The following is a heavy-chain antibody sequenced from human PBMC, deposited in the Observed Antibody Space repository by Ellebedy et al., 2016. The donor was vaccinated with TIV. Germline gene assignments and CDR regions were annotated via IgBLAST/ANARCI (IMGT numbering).Heavy chain of an antibody. V-gene: IGHV1-8*03. D-gene: IGHD3-10*01. Sequence: AASVKVSCKASGYTFTSYDINWVRQATGQGLEWMGWTNPNSSYTAYAQKFQGRVTITRNTSIRTAYMEVSSLRSEDTAVYYWASFWVDYRDYYYYGMDVWGRGTTVTVSS. J-gene: IGHJ6*02. CDR2: TNPNSSYT. CDR3: ASFWVDYRDYYYYGMDV. CDR1: GYTFTSYD.